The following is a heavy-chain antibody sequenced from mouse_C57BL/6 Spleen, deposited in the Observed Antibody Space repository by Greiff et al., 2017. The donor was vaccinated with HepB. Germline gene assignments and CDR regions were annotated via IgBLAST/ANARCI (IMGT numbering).Heavy chain of an antibody. CDR3: ARGISSSWFAY. V-gene: IGHV5-4*03. Sequence: EVKVEESGGGLVKPGGSLKLSCAASGFTFSSYAMSWVRQTPEKRLEWVATISDGGSYTYYPDNVKGRFTISRDNAKNNLYLQMSHLKSEDTAMYYCARGISSSWFAYWGQGTLVTVSA. D-gene: IGHD1-1*01. J-gene: IGHJ3*01. CDR1: GFTFSSYA. CDR2: ISDGGSYT.